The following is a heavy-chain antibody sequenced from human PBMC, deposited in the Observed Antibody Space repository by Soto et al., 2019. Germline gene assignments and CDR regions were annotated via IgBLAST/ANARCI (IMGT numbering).Heavy chain of an antibody. J-gene: IGHJ5*02. Sequence: QITLKESGPTLVKPTQTLTLTCTFSGFSLSTSGVGVGWIRQPPGKALEWLALIYWDDDKRYSPSLKSRLTTPKDTSKTQVVLTMTNMDPVDTATYYCAHSLYDYVWGTNWFDPWGQGTLVTVSS. CDR3: AHSLYDYVWGTNWFDP. V-gene: IGHV2-5*02. D-gene: IGHD3-16*01. CDR2: IYWDDDK. CDR1: GFSLSTSGVG.